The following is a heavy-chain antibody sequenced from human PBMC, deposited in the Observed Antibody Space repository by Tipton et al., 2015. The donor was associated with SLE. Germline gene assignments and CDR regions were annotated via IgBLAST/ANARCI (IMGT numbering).Heavy chain of an antibody. CDR3: TTEWYSSSSLDD. CDR1: GFTFSNAW. V-gene: IGHV3-15*01. Sequence: SLRLSCAASGFTFSNAWMSWVRQAPGKGLEWVGRIKSKTDGGTTDYAAPVKGRFTISRDDSKNTLYLQMNSLKTEDTAVYYCTTEWYSSSSLDDWGQGTLVTVSS. CDR2: IKSKTDGGTT. D-gene: IGHD6-6*01. J-gene: IGHJ4*02.